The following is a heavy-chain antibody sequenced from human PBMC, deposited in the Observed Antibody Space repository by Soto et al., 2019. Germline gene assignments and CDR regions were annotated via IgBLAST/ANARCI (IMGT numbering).Heavy chain of an antibody. CDR3: ARLIAASYDYVWGSYRYAYFDY. D-gene: IGHD3-16*02. J-gene: IGHJ4*02. Sequence: ASVKVSCKASGYTFTGYYMHWVRQAPGQGLEWMGWINPNSGGTNYAQKFQGWVTMTRDTSISTAYMELSRLRSDDTAVYYCARLIAASYDYVWGSYRYAYFDYWGQGTLVTVSS. V-gene: IGHV1-2*04. CDR1: GYTFTGYY. CDR2: INPNSGGT.